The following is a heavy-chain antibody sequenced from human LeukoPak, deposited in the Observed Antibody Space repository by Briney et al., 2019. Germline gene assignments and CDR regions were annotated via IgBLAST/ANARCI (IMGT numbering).Heavy chain of an antibody. CDR3: ARYGSSFGAADY. Sequence: PSETLSLTCTVSGGSISSYYWSWIRQPPGKGLEWIGYIYYSGSTNYNPSLKSRVTISVDTSKNQFSLKLSSATAADTAVYYCARYGSSFGAADYWGQGTLVTVSS. D-gene: IGHD6-13*01. CDR2: IYYSGST. CDR1: GGSISSYY. J-gene: IGHJ4*02. V-gene: IGHV4-59*08.